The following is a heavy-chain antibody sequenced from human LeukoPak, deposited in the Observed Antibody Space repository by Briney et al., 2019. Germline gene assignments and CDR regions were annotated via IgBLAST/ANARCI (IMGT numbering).Heavy chain of an antibody. CDR2: ISGSGGST. CDR3: ARSVVPAATEYFQH. V-gene: IGHV3-23*01. Sequence: GGSLRLSCAASGFTFSSYAMSWVRQAPGKGLEWVSAISGSGGSTYYADSVKGRFTISRDNAKNSLYLQMNSLRAEDTAVYYCARSVVPAATEYFQHWGQGTLVTVSS. D-gene: IGHD2-2*01. J-gene: IGHJ1*01. CDR1: GFTFSSYA.